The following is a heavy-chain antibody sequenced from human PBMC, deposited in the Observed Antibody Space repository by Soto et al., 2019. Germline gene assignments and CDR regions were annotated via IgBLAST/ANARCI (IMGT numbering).Heavy chain of an antibody. Sequence: EVQLLESGGGLVQPGGSLRLSCAASGFTFSSYAMSWVRQAPGKGLEWVSAISGSGGSTYYADSVKGRFTISRDNSKNTLYLQMNSLRGEDTAVYYCAKGWEKDYDYGDPRDPFDYWGQGTLVTVSS. CDR1: GFTFSSYA. V-gene: IGHV3-23*01. CDR3: AKGWEKDYDYGDPRDPFDY. D-gene: IGHD4-17*01. CDR2: ISGSGGST. J-gene: IGHJ4*02.